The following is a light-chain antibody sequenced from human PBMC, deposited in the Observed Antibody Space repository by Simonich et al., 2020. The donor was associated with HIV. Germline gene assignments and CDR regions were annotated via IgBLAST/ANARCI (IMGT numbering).Light chain of an antibody. CDR3: QQYYSSPRT. CDR1: QRVLYSSNNKNY. Sequence: DFVMTQSPDPLAGSLGERATFNCKSSQRVLYSSNNKNYLVWYQQKPGQPPKLLIYWASTRESGVPDRFSGSGSGTDFTLTISSLQAEDVAVYYCQQYYSSPRTFGQGTKVEIK. V-gene: IGKV4-1*01. CDR2: WAS. J-gene: IGKJ1*01.